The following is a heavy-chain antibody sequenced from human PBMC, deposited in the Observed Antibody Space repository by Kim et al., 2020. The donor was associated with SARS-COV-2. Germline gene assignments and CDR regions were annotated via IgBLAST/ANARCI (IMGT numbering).Heavy chain of an antibody. V-gene: IGHV3-23*01. D-gene: IGHD6-13*01. Sequence: GAATKYADYERGRFTISRDHSKNTLSLQMTSLRAEDTALYYCAKTGQLDYWGQGTLVTVSS. CDR3: AKTGQLDY. J-gene: IGHJ4*02. CDR2: GAAT.